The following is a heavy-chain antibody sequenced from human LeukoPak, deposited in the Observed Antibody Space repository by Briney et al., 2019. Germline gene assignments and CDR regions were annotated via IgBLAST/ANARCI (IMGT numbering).Heavy chain of an antibody. CDR3: AKARTFSH. CDR1: GFTFSSYG. D-gene: IGHD3-16*01. V-gene: IGHV3-30*02. CDR2: IRYDGSNK. Sequence: GGSLRLSCAASGFTFSSYGMHWVRQAPGKGLGWVAFIRYDGSNKYYADSVKCRFTISRDNSKNTLYLQMNSLRAEATAVYYCAKARTFSHWGQGTLVTVSS. J-gene: IGHJ4*02.